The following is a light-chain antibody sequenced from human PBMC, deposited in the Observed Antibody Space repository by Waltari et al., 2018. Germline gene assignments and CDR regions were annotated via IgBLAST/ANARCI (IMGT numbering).Light chain of an antibody. CDR2: DVS. CDR1: DTDVGGHNF. V-gene: IGLV2-14*03. Sequence: QSALTQPASVSGSPGQSIAISCTGSDTDVGGHNFVPWYQQHPGKVPKLIIFDVSNRPSGISYRFSGSKFGNTASLTISGLQADDEADYYCSSYTRGRTYVFGSGTKVTVL. CDR3: SSYTRGRTYV. J-gene: IGLJ1*01.